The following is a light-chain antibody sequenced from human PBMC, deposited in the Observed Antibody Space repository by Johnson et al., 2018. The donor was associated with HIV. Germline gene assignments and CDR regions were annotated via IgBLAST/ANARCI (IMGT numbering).Light chain of an antibody. CDR3: GAWDNSLSGTSYV. V-gene: IGLV1-51*01. Sequence: QSVLTQPPSVSAAPGQKVTISCSGSSSNIGNNYVSWYQQLPGTAPKLLIYDNNKRPSGIPDRFYGSKSGTSATLGITGLQTGDEADYYCGAWDNSLSGTSYVFGTGTKVTVL. J-gene: IGLJ1*01. CDR1: SSNIGNNY. CDR2: DNN.